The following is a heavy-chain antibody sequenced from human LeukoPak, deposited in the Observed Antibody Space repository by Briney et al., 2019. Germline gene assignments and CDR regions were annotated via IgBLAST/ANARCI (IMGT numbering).Heavy chain of an antibody. CDR3: ARVPRSYYYYYMDV. CDR1: GGSISSYY. Sequence: SETLSLTCTVSGGSISSYYWSWIRQPPGKGLEWIGYIYYSGSTNYNPSLKSRVTISVDTSKNQFSLKLSSVTAADTAVYYCARVPRSYYYYYMDVWGKGTTVTVSS. V-gene: IGHV4-59*08. CDR2: IYYSGST. D-gene: IGHD2-2*01. J-gene: IGHJ6*03.